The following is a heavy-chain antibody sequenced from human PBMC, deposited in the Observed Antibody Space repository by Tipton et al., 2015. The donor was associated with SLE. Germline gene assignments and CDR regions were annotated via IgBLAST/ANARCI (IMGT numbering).Heavy chain of an antibody. Sequence: LRLSCTVSGGSISSGGYYWSWIRQHPGKGLEWIGYIYYSGSTYYNPSLKSRVTISLDTSKNQFSLNLRSVTAADTAVYYCARGKISRPSGSYYLASKRFDSWGQGVLVTVSS. CDR1: GGSISSGGYY. CDR3: ARGKISRPSGSYYLASKRFDS. V-gene: IGHV4-31*03. J-gene: IGHJ5*01. D-gene: IGHD3-10*01. CDR2: IYYSGST.